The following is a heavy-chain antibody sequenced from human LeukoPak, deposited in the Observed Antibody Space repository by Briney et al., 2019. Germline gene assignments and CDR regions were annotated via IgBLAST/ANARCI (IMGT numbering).Heavy chain of an antibody. CDR3: AREGHLRGFGY. J-gene: IGHJ4*02. D-gene: IGHD3-10*01. Sequence: PSETLSLTCTVSGGFISSGGYYWSWIRQHPGKGLEWIGYIYYSGSTYYNPSLKSRVTISVDTSKNQFSLKLSSVTAADTAVYYCAREGHLRGFGYWGQGTLVTVSS. CDR2: IYYSGST. V-gene: IGHV4-31*03. CDR1: GGFISSGGYY.